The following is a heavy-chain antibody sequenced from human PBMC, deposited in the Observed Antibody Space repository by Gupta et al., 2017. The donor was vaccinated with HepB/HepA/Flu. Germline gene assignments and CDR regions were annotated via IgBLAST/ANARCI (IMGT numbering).Heavy chain of an antibody. D-gene: IGHD6-19*01. CDR3: ARHFSVERGAIMTRWFDP. J-gene: IGHJ5*02. Sequence: SGSTYYSPSFNSRVTISVDTSKNEFSLRLPSVTAADTAVYFCARHFSVERGAIMTRWFDPWGQGTLVTVSS. V-gene: IGHV4-39*01. CDR2: SGST.